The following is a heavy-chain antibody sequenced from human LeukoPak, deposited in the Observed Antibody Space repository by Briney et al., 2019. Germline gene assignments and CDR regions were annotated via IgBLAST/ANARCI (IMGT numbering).Heavy chain of an antibody. CDR3: ARAESYYYGSGMGYYYMDV. D-gene: IGHD3-10*01. Sequence: SETLSLTCTVSGGSISSGSYYWSWIRQPAGKGLEWIGRIYTSGSTNYNPSLKSRVTISVDTSKNQFSLKLSSVTAADTAVYYCARAESYYYGSGMGYYYMDVWGKGTTVTISS. J-gene: IGHJ6*03. V-gene: IGHV4-61*02. CDR1: GGSISSGSYY. CDR2: IYTSGST.